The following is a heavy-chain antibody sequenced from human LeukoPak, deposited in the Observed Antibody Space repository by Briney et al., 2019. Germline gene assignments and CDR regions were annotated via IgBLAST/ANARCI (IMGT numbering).Heavy chain of an antibody. Sequence: GGSLRLSCAASGFTFSDYAMSWVRQAPGKGLEWVSTISDSGSGAYYADSVKGRFTISRDHSKNTLYLQMNSLRAEDTALYYCAKDLWKYQLRTLDYWGQGTLVTVSS. CDR3: AKDLWKYQLRTLDY. J-gene: IGHJ4*02. V-gene: IGHV3-23*01. CDR1: GFTFSDYA. D-gene: IGHD2-2*01. CDR2: ISDSGSGA.